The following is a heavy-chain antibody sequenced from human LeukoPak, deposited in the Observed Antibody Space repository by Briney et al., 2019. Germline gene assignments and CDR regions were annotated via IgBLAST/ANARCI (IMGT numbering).Heavy chain of an antibody. CDR2: INHSGST. Sequence: PSETLSLTCAVCGGSFSGYYWSWIRQPPGKGLEWIGEINHSGSTNYNPSLKSRVTISVDTSKNQFSLKLSSVTAADTAVYYCARGRAYYDFWKGPLDVWGKGTTVTVSS. J-gene: IGHJ6*04. V-gene: IGHV4-34*01. CDR3: ARGRAYYDFWKGPLDV. D-gene: IGHD3-3*01. CDR1: GGSFSGYY.